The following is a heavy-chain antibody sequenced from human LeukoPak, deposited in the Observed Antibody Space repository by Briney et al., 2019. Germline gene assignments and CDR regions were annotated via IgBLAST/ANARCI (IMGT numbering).Heavy chain of an antibody. CDR2: IYYSGST. Sequence: PSETLSLTCTVSGGSISSGDYYWSWIRQPPGKGLEWIGYIYYSGSTNYNPSLKSRVTISVDTSKNQFSLKLSSVTAADTAVYYCARAVFSPRYYDFWSGYPTHAFDIWGQGTMVTVSS. V-gene: IGHV4-61*08. J-gene: IGHJ3*02. D-gene: IGHD3-3*01. CDR3: ARAVFSPRYYDFWSGYPTHAFDI. CDR1: GGSISSGDYY.